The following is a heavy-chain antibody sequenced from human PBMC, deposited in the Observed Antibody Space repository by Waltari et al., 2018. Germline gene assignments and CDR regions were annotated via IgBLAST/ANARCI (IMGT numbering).Heavy chain of an antibody. Sequence: QVQLQESGPGLVKPSETLSLTCTVSGYSISSGYYWGWIRQPPGKGLEWIGNIYHSGTTYYNPSIKSRVTISVDTSKNQLSLKLNSVTAADTAVYYCARDRYSGSPKLYYFDYWGQGALVTVSS. CDR2: IYHSGTT. CDR1: GYSISSGYY. J-gene: IGHJ4*02. V-gene: IGHV4-38-2*02. CDR3: ARDRYSGSPKLYYFDY. D-gene: IGHD6-13*01.